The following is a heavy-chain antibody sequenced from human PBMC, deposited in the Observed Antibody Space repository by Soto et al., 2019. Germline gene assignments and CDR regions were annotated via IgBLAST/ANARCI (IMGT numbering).Heavy chain of an antibody. CDR2: FDPEDGET. Sequence: ASVKVSCKVSGYTLTELSMHWVRQAPGKGLEWMGGFDPEDGETIYAQKFQGRVTMTEDTSTDTAYMELSSLRSEDTAVYYCATTDYYDSSGYISFDIWGQGTTVTVSS. CDR1: GYTLTELS. D-gene: IGHD3-22*01. J-gene: IGHJ3*02. CDR3: ATTDYYDSSGYISFDI. V-gene: IGHV1-24*01.